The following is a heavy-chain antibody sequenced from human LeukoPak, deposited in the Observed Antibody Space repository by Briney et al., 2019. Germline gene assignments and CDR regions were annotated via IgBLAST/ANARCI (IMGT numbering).Heavy chain of an antibody. J-gene: IGHJ4*02. CDR3: ARTSTGYCSGGSCRVPSEY. CDR2: INHSGST. D-gene: IGHD2-15*01. V-gene: IGHV4-34*01. CDR1: GGSFSGYY. Sequence: SETLSLTCAVYGGSFSGYYWSWIRQPPGKGLEWIGEINHSGSTNYNPSLKSRVTISVDTSKNQFSLKLSSVTAADTAVYYCARTSTGYCSGGSCRVPSEYWGQGTLVTVSS.